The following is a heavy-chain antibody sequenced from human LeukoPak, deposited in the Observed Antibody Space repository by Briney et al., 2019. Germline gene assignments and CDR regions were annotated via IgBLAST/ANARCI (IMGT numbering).Heavy chain of an antibody. J-gene: IGHJ6*02. CDR3: ARTGSVVAGTPYYYYGMDV. CDR1: SGSISSYY. Sequence: SETLSLTCTVSSGSISSYYWSWIRQPPGKGLEWIGEINHSGSTNYNPSLKSRVTISVDRSKNQFSLKLSSVTAADTAVYYCARTGSVVAGTPYYYYGMDVWGQGTTVTVSS. D-gene: IGHD6-19*01. V-gene: IGHV4-34*01. CDR2: INHSGST.